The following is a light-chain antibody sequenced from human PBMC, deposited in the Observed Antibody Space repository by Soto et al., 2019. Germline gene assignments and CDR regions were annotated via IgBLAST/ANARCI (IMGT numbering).Light chain of an antibody. CDR1: SGSIARNY. CDR2: EDN. CDR3: QSYDSSTVV. J-gene: IGLJ2*01. Sequence: NFMLTQPHSVSESPGKTVTISCTRSSGSIARNYVQWYQQRPGSSPTTVIYEDNHRPSGVPDRFSGSIDSSSNSASLIISGLKTEDEADYYCQSYDSSTVVFGGGTKLTVL. V-gene: IGLV6-57*01.